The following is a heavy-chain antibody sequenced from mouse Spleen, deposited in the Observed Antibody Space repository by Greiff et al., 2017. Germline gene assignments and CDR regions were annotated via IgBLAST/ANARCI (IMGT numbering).Heavy chain of an antibody. CDR3: ARDPNWSFDY. Sequence: QVQLQQSGAELVRPGSSVKLSCKASGYTFTSYWMDWVKQRPGQGLEWIGNIYPSDSETHYNQKFKDKATLTVDKSSSTAYMQLSSLTSEDSAVYYCARDPNWSFDYWGQGTTLTVSS. CDR1: GYTFTSYW. J-gene: IGHJ2*01. V-gene: IGHV1-61*01. CDR2: IYPSDSET. D-gene: IGHD4-1*02.